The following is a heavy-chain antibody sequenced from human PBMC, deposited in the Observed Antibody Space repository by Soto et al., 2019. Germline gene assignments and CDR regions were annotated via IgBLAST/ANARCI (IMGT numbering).Heavy chain of an antibody. D-gene: IGHD3-22*01. J-gene: IGHJ4*02. V-gene: IGHV3-23*01. CDR3: ANLDSSGYPSTPFDY. Sequence: GGSLSLSCAASGFTFSSYAMSWVRQAPGKGLEWVSAISGSGGSTYYADSVKGRFTISRDNSKNTLYLQMNSLRAEDTAVYYCANLDSSGYPSTPFDYWGQGTLVTVSS. CDR2: ISGSGGST. CDR1: GFTFSSYA.